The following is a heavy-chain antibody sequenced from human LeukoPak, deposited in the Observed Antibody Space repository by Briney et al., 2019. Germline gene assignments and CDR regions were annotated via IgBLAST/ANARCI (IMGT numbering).Heavy chain of an antibody. CDR2: IGPNTGDT. J-gene: IGHJ4*02. V-gene: IGHV1-2*02. CDR1: GYTFTSYY. Sequence: ASVKVSCKASGYTFTSYYMHWVRQAPGQGLEWMGWIGPNTGDTNYTQKFHGRVTMTRDTSISTAYMELSRLRSDDTAVYYCARSEGLLGPHYFDYWGQGTLVTVSS. CDR3: ARSEGLLGPHYFDY. D-gene: IGHD2/OR15-2a*01.